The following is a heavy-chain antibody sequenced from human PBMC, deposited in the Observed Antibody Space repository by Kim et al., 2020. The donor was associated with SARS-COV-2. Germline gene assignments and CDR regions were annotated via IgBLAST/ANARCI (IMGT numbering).Heavy chain of an antibody. CDR1: GGSISSYY. D-gene: IGHD5-12*01. CDR3: ASSPWGYDRMWGLLGFDY. J-gene: IGHJ4*02. V-gene: IGHV4-59*01. Sequence: SETLSLTCTVSGGSISSYYWSWIRQPPGKGLEWIGYIYYSGSTNYNPSLKSRVTISVDTSKNPFSLKLSSVTAADTDVYYCASSPWGYDRMWGLLGFDYWGEGAVVTVSS. CDR2: IYYSGST.